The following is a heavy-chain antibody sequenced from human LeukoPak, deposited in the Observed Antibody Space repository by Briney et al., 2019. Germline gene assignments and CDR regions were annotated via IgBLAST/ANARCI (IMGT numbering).Heavy chain of an antibody. CDR3: ARVAGLYYFDF. Sequence: GGSLRLSCVASGFTFSSYSMNWVRQAPGKGLEWVSYITSSGRTIYYADSVKGRFTISRDNSKNSLHLQVNSLRDEDTAVYYCARVAGLYYFDFWGQGTLVTVSS. CDR1: GFTFSSYS. J-gene: IGHJ4*02. V-gene: IGHV3-48*02. D-gene: IGHD3-16*01. CDR2: ITSSGRTI.